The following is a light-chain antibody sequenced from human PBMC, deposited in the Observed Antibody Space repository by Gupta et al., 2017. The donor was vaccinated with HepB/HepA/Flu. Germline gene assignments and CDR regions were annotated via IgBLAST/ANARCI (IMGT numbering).Light chain of an antibody. CDR2: KDS. V-gene: IGLV3-25*03. CDR3: QAADISVNWV. Sequence: SYELTPPPSESVSQGKTARITCSGDALTKQYAYWYQQKPGQAHVLVIYKDSGSAAWMPGRFSGSRTGTTVTVTISGVKEEDEADYYCQAADISVNWVFGGGTKLTVL. J-gene: IGLJ3*02. CDR1: ALTKQY.